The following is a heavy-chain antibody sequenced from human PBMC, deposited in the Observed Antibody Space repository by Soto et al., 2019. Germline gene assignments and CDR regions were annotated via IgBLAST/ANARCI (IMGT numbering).Heavy chain of an antibody. Sequence: GASVKVSCKASGGTFSSYAISWVRQAPGQGLEWMGGIIPIFGTANYAQKFQGRVTITADESTSTAYMELSRLRSEDTAVYYCARGGYDSSGYYRPKPPSNYYYYGMDVWGQGTTVTVSS. CDR3: ARGGYDSSGYYRPKPPSNYYYYGMDV. J-gene: IGHJ6*02. D-gene: IGHD3-22*01. V-gene: IGHV1-69*13. CDR1: GGTFSSYA. CDR2: IIPIFGTA.